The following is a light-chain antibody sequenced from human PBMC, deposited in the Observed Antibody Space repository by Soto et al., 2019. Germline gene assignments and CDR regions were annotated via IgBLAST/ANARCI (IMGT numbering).Light chain of an antibody. CDR2: GNS. CDR1: SSNIGAGYD. Sequence: QSVLTQPPSVSGAPGQRATISCTGSSSNIGAGYDVHWYQQLPGTAPKLLIYGNSNRPSGVPDRFSGSKSGTSASLAITGLQAEDEADYYCQSYDSSLVVFGGGTKVTVL. J-gene: IGLJ2*01. V-gene: IGLV1-40*01. CDR3: QSYDSSLVV.